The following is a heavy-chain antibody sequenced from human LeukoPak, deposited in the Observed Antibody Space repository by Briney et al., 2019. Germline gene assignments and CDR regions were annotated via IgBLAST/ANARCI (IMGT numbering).Heavy chain of an antibody. CDR1: GGTFSSYA. J-gene: IGHJ5*02. CDR3: ALIYCSSTSCYKEFNWFDP. D-gene: IGHD2-2*02. CDR2: IIPIFGTA. Sequence: SVKVSCKAPGGTFSSYAISWVRQAPGQGLEWMGGIIPIFGTANYAQKFQGRVTITTDESTSTAYMELSSLRSEDTAVYYCALIYCSSTSCYKEFNWFDPWGQGTLVTVSS. V-gene: IGHV1-69*05.